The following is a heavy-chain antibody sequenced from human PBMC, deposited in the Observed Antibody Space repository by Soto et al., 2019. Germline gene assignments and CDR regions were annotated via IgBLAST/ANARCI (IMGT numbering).Heavy chain of an antibody. D-gene: IGHD3-10*02. J-gene: IGHJ4*02. CDR1: GFSLSTNGVG. CDR3: AHSPRITMYDY. Sequence: QITLKESGPTLVKPTQTLTLTCTFSGFSLSTNGVGVGWIRQPPGKALEWLALIYWDDDKRYSPSLKSRLTITKDTSKNRVVLTMTNMDPVDRATYYCAHSPRITMYDYWGQGTLVTVSS. CDR2: IYWDDDK. V-gene: IGHV2-5*02.